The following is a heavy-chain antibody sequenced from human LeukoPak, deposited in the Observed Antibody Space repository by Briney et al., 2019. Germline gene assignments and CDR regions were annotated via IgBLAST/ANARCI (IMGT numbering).Heavy chain of an antibody. J-gene: IGHJ4*02. CDR1: GFTFSSYA. D-gene: IGHD3-3*01. Sequence: PTGGSLRLSCAASGFTFSSYAMSWVRQAPGKGLEWVSAISGSGGSKYYADSVKSRFTISRDNSKNTLYLQMNSLRAEDTAVYYCAKTLWSGPYYFDYWGQGTLVTVSS. V-gene: IGHV3-23*01. CDR2: ISGSGGSK. CDR3: AKTLWSGPYYFDY.